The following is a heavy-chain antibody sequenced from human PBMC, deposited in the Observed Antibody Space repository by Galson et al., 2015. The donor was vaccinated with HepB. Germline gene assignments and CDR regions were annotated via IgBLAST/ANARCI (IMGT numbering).Heavy chain of an antibody. CDR3: ASLPDYYYYGMDV. Sequence: QSGAEVKKPGESLKVSCKASGFTFTSSAVQWVRQARGQRLEWIGWIVVGSGNTNYAQKFQERVTITRDMSTSTAYMELSSLRSEDTAVYYCASLPDYYYYGMDVWGQGTTVTVSS. J-gene: IGHJ6*02. CDR1: GFTFTSSA. V-gene: IGHV1-58*01. CDR2: IVVGSGNT.